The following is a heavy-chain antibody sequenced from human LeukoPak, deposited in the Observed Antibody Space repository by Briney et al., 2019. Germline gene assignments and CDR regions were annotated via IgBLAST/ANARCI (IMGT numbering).Heavy chain of an antibody. J-gene: IGHJ4*02. CDR1: GFTFSSYW. CDR3: ARGEYGDYDGSDY. CDR2: ISSSSSTI. V-gene: IGHV3-48*04. Sequence: GGSLRLSCAASGFTFSSYWMSWVRQAPGKGLEWVSYISSSSSTIYYADSVKGRFTISRDNAKNSLYLQMNSLRAEDTAVYYCARGEYGDYDGSDYWGQGTLVTVSS. D-gene: IGHD4-17*01.